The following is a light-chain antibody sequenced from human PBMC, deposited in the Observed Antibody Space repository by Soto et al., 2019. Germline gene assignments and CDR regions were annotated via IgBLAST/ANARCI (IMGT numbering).Light chain of an antibody. Sequence: EIVLTQSPLSLPVTPGEPSSISCWSSESLLRSNGYNYLDWYLQTPGQSPQLLIYLGSSRATGDPDSFRVRGSGTDFTPSIRRAGAKDRLGYYCVPGPQTPPYDFGQGTRLYIK. J-gene: IGKJ2*01. CDR2: LGS. CDR3: VPGPQTPPYD. CDR1: ESLLRSNGYNY. V-gene: IGKV2-28*01.